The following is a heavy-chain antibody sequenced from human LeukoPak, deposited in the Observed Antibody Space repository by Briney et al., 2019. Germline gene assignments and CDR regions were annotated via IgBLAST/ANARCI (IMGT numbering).Heavy chain of an antibody. CDR1: GYTLTELS. V-gene: IGHV1-24*01. CDR2: FDPEDGET. J-gene: IGHJ4*02. Sequence: ASVKVSCKVSGYTLTELSMHWVRQAPGKGLEWMGGFDPEDGETIYAQKFQGRVTMTEDTSTDTAYMELSSLRSADTAVYYCARAPGGNPTTHYFDYWGQGALVTVSS. CDR3: ARAPGGNPTTHYFDY. D-gene: IGHD1-14*01.